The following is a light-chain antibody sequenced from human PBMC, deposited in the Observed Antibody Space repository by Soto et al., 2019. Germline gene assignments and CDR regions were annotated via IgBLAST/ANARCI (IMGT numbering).Light chain of an antibody. CDR2: AAS. CDR3: QQYASAPFS. Sequence: EIVLTQSPGTLSLSPGDRATLSCRASHSINTSFLAWFQQKPGQAPRLLIYAASTRATGIPDRFSGSASETDFTLTINRLEPEDSAVYYCQQYASAPFSLGPGTKVDIE. CDR1: HSINTSF. J-gene: IGKJ3*01. V-gene: IGKV3-20*01.